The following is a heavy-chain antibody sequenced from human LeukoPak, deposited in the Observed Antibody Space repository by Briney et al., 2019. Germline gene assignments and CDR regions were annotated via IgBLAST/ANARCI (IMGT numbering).Heavy chain of an antibody. CDR3: ARDYLMGGTTGKAFDI. Sequence: GGSLRLSCAASGFTFNSYAMNWVRQAPGKGLEWVSAISDSGGSMYHADSMQGRFTISRDNSKNSLYLQMNSLRAEDTAVYYCARDYLMGGTTGKAFDIWGQGTMVTISS. J-gene: IGHJ3*02. D-gene: IGHD1-26*01. CDR2: ISDSGGSM. V-gene: IGHV3-23*01. CDR1: GFTFNSYA.